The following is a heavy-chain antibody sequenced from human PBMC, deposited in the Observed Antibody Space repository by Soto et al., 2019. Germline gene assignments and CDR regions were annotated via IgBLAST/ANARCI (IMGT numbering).Heavy chain of an antibody. Sequence: SETLSLTCDVSSGSMNTSHWWNWVRQSPEKGLEWIGEIYHSGNINYNPSLKSRITISVDKSKNQFSLKLRSVTAADTAVYYCASGDFSPRSRGVHSVQDLGVLGGGSSVPVSS. CDR2: IYHSGNI. CDR3: ASGDFSPRSRGVHSVQDLGV. D-gene: IGHD3-16*02. J-gene: IGHJ6*04. V-gene: IGHV4-4*02. CDR1: SGSMNTSHW.